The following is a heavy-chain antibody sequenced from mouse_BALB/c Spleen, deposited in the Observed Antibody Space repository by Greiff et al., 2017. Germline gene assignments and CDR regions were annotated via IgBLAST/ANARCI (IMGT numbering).Heavy chain of an antibody. CDR1: GFAFSSYD. V-gene: IGHV5-12-1*01. Sequence: EVHLVESGGGLVKPGGSLKLSCAASGFAFSSYDMSWVRQTPEKRLEWVAYISSGGGSTYYPDTVKGRFTISRDNAKNTLYLQMSSLKSEDTAMYYCARDYYGNYFDYWGQGTTLTVSS. J-gene: IGHJ2*01. CDR3: ARDYYGNYFDY. CDR2: ISSGGGST. D-gene: IGHD1-1*02.